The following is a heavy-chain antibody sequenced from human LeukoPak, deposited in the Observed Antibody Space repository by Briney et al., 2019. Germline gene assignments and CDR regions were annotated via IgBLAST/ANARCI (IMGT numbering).Heavy chain of an antibody. J-gene: IGHJ3*02. CDR2: IYYSGST. Sequence: KPSETLSLTCTVSGVSISSYYWSWIRQPPGKGLEWIGYIYYSGSTNYNPSLKSRVTISVDTSKNQFSLKLSSVTAADTAVYYCARRGRFLEWSRSAFDIWGQGTMVTVSS. D-gene: IGHD3-3*01. CDR3: ARRGRFLEWSRSAFDI. CDR1: GVSISSYY. V-gene: IGHV4-59*01.